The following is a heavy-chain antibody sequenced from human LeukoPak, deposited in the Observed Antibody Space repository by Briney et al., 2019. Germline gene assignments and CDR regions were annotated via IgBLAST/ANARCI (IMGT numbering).Heavy chain of an antibody. CDR1: GGTFSSYA. J-gene: IGHJ5*02. CDR2: IIPIFGTA. V-gene: IGHV1-69*13. D-gene: IGHD6-13*01. Sequence: ASVKVSCKASGGTFSSYAISWVRQAPGQGLEWMGGIIPIFGTASYAQKFQGRVTITADESTSTAYMELSSLRSEDTAVYYCARDRRIAERFYNWFDPWGQGTLVTVSS. CDR3: ARDRRIAERFYNWFDP.